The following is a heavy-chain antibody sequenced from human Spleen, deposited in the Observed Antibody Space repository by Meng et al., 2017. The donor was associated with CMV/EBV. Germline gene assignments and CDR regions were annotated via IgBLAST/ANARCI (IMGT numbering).Heavy chain of an antibody. CDR3: VTDDLCSGGDCSVGY. V-gene: IGHV1-24*01. Sequence: ASVKVSCKVSGYPLTELSIQWVRQAPGKGLEWMGGFDPEDGETIYARKFQGRVTLTEDTSTNTAYMELSSLISADTAVYYCVTDDLCSGGDCSVGYWGQGVLVTVS. CDR1: GYPLTELS. CDR2: FDPEDGET. D-gene: IGHD2-21*02. J-gene: IGHJ4*02.